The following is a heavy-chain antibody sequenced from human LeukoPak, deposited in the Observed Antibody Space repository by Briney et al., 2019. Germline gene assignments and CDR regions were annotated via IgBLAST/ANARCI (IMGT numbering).Heavy chain of an antibody. CDR3: ARGLVEMATCHLEY. CDR2: IILNSGGT. CDR1: GYTFIGYY. V-gene: IGHV1-2*02. J-gene: IGHJ4*02. Sequence: ASVKVSCKASGYTFIGYYMHCGPQAPGQGPEWMGWIILNSGGTNHAQKLQGRVTMTRDTSISTAYMELSRMRSDDTAVYYCARGLVEMATCHLEYWGQGTLVTVSS. D-gene: IGHD5-24*01.